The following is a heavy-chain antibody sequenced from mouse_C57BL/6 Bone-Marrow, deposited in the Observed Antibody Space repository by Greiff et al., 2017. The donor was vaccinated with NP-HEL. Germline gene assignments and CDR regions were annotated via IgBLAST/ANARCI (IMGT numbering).Heavy chain of an antibody. V-gene: IGHV1-55*01. CDR2: IYPGSGST. CDR3: ARAFAY. CDR1: GYTFTSYW. J-gene: IGHJ3*01. Sequence: QVQLKQPGAELVKPGASVKMSCKASGYTFTSYWITWVKQRPGQRLEWIGDIYPGSGSTNYNEKFKSKATLTVDTSSNTAYMQLSSLTSEDSAVYYCARAFAYWGQGTLVTVSA.